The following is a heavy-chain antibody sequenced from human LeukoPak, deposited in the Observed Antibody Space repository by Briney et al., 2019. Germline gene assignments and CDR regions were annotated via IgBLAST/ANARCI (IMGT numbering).Heavy chain of an antibody. J-gene: IGHJ5*02. CDR2: IYNSGTT. Sequence: SETLSLTCTVSGGSISSYHWSWIRQPPGKGLEWIGYIYNSGTTNYNPSLKSRVTISVDTSKNQFSLKLSSVTAADTAVYYCARGPLSSRTTWTWFDPWGQGTLVTVSS. CDR1: GGSISSYH. V-gene: IGHV4-4*09. D-gene: IGHD6-13*01. CDR3: ARGPLSSRTTWTWFDP.